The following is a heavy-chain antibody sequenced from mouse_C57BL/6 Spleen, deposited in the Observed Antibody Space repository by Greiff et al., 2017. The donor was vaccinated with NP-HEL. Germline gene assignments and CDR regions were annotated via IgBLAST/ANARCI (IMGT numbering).Heavy chain of an antibody. D-gene: IGHD2-1*01. V-gene: IGHV7-3*01. CDR2: IRNKANGYTT. CDR3: AVYIVGNYGAMDY. J-gene: IGHJ4*01. Sequence: EVQRVESGGGLVQPGGSLSLSCAASGFTFTDYYMSWVRQTPGKALVWLGFIRNKANGYTTEYSASVKGRFTISRDNSQSILYLQMNALRAEDSATYYCAVYIVGNYGAMDYWGQGASVTVSS. CDR1: GFTFTDYY.